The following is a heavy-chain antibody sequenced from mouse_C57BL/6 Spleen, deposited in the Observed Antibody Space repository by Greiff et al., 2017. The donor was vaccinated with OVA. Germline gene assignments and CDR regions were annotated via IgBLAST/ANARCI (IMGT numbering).Heavy chain of an antibody. CDR3: AKEDSNYYAMDY. J-gene: IGHJ4*01. CDR1: GFTFSDYG. Sequence: DVKLVESGGGLVKPGGSLKLSCAASGFTFSDYGLHWVRQAPEKGLEWVAYISSGSSTIYYADTVKGRFTISRDNAKNTLFLQMTSLRSEDTAMYYCAKEDSNYYAMDYWGQGTSVTVSS. CDR2: ISSGSSTI. D-gene: IGHD2-5*01. V-gene: IGHV5-17*01.